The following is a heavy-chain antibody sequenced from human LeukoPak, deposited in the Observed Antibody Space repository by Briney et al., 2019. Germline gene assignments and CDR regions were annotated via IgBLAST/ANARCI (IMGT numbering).Heavy chain of an antibody. D-gene: IGHD1-14*01. Sequence: GASVKVSCKASGYTFTSYYMHWVRQAPGQGLELMGIINPSDDSTIYAQKFQGRVTVTRDTSTSTVYMEMSSPRSEDTTVYYCARAWRYTDWFDPWGQGTLVTVSS. CDR2: INPSDDST. CDR1: GYTFTSYY. V-gene: IGHV1-46*01. CDR3: ARAWRYTDWFDP. J-gene: IGHJ5*02.